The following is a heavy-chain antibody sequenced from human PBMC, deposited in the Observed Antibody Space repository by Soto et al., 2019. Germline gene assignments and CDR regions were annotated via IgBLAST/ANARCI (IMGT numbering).Heavy chain of an antibody. D-gene: IGHD3-9*01. CDR2: ISGGGGST. J-gene: IGHJ4*02. Sequence: PGGSLRLSCAASGFTFSNYAMSWVRQAPGKGLEWVSAISGGGGSTYYADSVKGRFTISRDNAKNTLYLQMNSLRAEDTAVYYCARVYRLLYFDWDGPPPHFDYWGQGTLVTVSS. CDR1: GFTFSNYA. V-gene: IGHV3-23*01. CDR3: ARVYRLLYFDWDGPPPHFDY.